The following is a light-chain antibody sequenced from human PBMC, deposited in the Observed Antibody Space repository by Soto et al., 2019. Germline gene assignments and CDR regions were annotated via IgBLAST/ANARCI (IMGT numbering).Light chain of an antibody. CDR3: GTWDSSLSVVL. J-gene: IGLJ3*02. Sequence: QSVLTQPPSVSAAPGQKVTISCSGGSSNIARNYVSWYQQLPGTAPKLLIYGDNKRPSGIPDRFSGSKSGPSATLDITGLQAGDEADYYCGTWDSSLSVVLFGGGTKLTVL. V-gene: IGLV1-51*01. CDR1: SSNIARNY. CDR2: GDN.